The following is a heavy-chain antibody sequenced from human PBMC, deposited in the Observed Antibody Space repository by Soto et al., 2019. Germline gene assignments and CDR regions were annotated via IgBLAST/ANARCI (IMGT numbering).Heavy chain of an antibody. CDR3: ARGDYDFWSGYHRSPFDY. CDR2: IYYSGST. Sequence: PSETLSLTCTVPGGSISSSSYYWGWIRQPPGKGLEWIGSIYYSGSTYYNPSLKSRVTISVDTSKNQFSLKLSSVTAADTAVYYCARGDYDFWSGYHRSPFDYWGQGTLVTVSS. V-gene: IGHV4-39*01. J-gene: IGHJ4*02. D-gene: IGHD3-3*01. CDR1: GGSISSSSYY.